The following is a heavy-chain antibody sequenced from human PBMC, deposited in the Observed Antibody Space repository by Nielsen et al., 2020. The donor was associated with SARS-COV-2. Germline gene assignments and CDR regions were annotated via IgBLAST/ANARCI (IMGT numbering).Heavy chain of an antibody. D-gene: IGHD3-3*01. V-gene: IGHV3-49*03. CDR2: IRSKAYGGTT. J-gene: IGHJ6*02. CDR3: TREVESGYPYYYYGMDV. Sequence: GESLKISCTASGFTFGDYAMSWFRQAPGKGLEWVGFIRSKAYGGTTEYAASVKGRFTISRDDSKSIAYLQMNSLKTEDTAVYYCTREVESGYPYYYYGMDVWGQGTTVTVSS. CDR1: GFTFGDYA.